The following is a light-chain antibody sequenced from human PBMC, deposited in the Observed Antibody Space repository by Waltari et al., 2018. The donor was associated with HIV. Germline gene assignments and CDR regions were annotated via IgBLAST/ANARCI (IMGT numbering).Light chain of an antibody. CDR3: SSYAGNNNYV. J-gene: IGLJ1*01. Sequence: QPALTQPPSASGSPGQSVTISCTGTSRHIGTHPYFSWYQQHPGRAPNLLIYEVNRRPSGVPDRFSGSKSANTASLTVSGLQVADEADYYCSSYAGNNNYVFGTGTRVTVL. CDR2: EVN. CDR1: SRHIGTHPY. V-gene: IGLV2-8*01.